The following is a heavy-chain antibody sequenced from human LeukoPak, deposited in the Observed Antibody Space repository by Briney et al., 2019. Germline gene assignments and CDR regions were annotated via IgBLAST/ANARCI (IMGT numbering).Heavy chain of an antibody. CDR1: GYTFTSYG. CDR3: ARVGAAAGTGPIDY. D-gene: IGHD6-13*01. Sequence: ASVKVSCKASGYTFTSYGISWVRQAPGQGLEWMGWISAYNGNTNYAQKFQGRVTMTRDTSISTAYMELSRLRSDDTAVYYCARVGAAAGTGPIDYWGQGTLVTVSS. V-gene: IGHV1-18*01. CDR2: ISAYNGNT. J-gene: IGHJ4*02.